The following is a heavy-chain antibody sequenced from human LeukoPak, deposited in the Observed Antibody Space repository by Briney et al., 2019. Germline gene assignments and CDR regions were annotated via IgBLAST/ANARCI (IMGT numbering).Heavy chain of an antibody. V-gene: IGHV3-74*01. CDR1: RFTFSTSS. D-gene: IGHD2-2*01. Sequence: GGALRLSCAATRFTFSTSSMHWVRQAPGKGLVWVSHINSDGSSTSYADYVTCRFTTSGDNAKNSLYLQMNRLRAEDTAVEVGARDLSRRFDQWGKGTQVT. J-gene: IGHJ4*02. CDR2: INSDGSST. CDR3: ARDLSRRFDQ.